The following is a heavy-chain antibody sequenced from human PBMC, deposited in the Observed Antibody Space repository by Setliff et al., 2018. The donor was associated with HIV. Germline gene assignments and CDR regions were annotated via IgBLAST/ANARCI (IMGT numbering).Heavy chain of an antibody. CDR1: GYTFTNYG. CDR2: ISGYNGDT. CDR3: ARRGRNCGDSISFMDV. D-gene: IGHD4-17*01. J-gene: IGHJ6*03. Sequence: ASVKVSCKASGYTFTNYGINWVRQAPGQGLEWMGWISGYNGDTNYAQKLQGRVTMTTDTSTNTAYMELGSLRSDDTAVYYCARRGRNCGDSISFMDVWGKGTTVTVS. V-gene: IGHV1-18*01.